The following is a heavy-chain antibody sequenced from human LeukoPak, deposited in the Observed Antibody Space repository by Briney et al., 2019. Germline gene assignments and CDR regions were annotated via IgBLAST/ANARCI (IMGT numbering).Heavy chain of an antibody. J-gene: IGHJ5*02. V-gene: IGHV3-21*01. D-gene: IGHD6-13*01. CDR1: GFTFSSYS. CDR2: INSSSSYI. CDR3: ARAAAAGTLYWFDP. Sequence: PGGSLRLSCAASGFTFSSYSMNWVRQALGKGLEWVSSINSSSSYIYYADSVKGRFTISRDNAKNSLYLQMDRLRAEDTAVYYFARAAAAGTLYWFDPWGQGTLVTVPS.